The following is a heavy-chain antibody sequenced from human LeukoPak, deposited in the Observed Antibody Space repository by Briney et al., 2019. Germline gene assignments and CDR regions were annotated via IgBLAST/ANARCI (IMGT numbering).Heavy chain of an antibody. CDR2: ISAYSGDT. CDR1: GYTFTSYG. J-gene: IGHJ4*02. Sequence: ASVKVSCKASGYTFTSYGISWVRQAPRQGLEWMGWISAYSGDTNYAQKFQGRATMTTDTSTSTAYMELRSLSSDDTAVYYCARDFGGETDYWGQGTLVTVSS. D-gene: IGHD2-21*01. CDR3: ARDFGGETDY. V-gene: IGHV1-18*01.